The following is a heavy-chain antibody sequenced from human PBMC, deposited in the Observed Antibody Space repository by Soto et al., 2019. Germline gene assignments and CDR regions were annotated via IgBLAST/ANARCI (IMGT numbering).Heavy chain of an antibody. J-gene: IGHJ2*01. CDR3: ARCYCTVGSCYTCWHFDL. V-gene: IGHV1-18*01. Sequence: QAQLVQSGAEVKKPGASVKVSCQAGGYTFADYGISWVRQAPGQGLEWVGWIGPYKGNTNYAQNRQDRVTMTTDTATTTAYMELRSLRSDDTALYYCARCYCTVGSCYTCWHFDLWGRGTLRTVSS. CDR2: IGPYKGNT. CDR1: GYTFADYG. D-gene: IGHD2-15*01.